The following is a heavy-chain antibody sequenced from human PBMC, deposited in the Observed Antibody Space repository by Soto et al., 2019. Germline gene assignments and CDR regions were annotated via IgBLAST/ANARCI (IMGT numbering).Heavy chain of an antibody. J-gene: IGHJ4*02. CDR3: ARVAQYSSGWTHFDY. CDR2: VYYSGNT. D-gene: IGHD6-19*01. V-gene: IGHV4-39*01. Sequence: SETLSLTCTVSGGSISSSSYNWDWIRQPPGKGLEWIGSVYYSGNTYYNPSLTGRVTISADMSKNQFSLRLSSVTAADTAVYYCARVAQYSSGWTHFDYWGQGTLVTVSS. CDR1: GGSISSSSYN.